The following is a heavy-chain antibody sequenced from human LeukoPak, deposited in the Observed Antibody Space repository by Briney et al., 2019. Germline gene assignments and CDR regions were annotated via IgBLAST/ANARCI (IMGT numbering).Heavy chain of an antibody. CDR2: IYYSGTT. CDR3: ARGPGTWYYY. V-gene: IGHV4-59*12. J-gene: IGHJ4*02. D-gene: IGHD6-13*01. Sequence: SETLSLTCTVSGGSLSGYYWSWIRQPPGKGLEWIGYIYYSGTTNYNPSLKSRLTISVDTSKNQFSLKLSSVTAADTALYYCARGPGTWYYYWGQGTLVTVSS. CDR1: GGSLSGYY.